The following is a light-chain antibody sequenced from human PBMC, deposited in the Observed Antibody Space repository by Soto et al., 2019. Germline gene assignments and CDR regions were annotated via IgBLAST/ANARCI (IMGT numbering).Light chain of an antibody. V-gene: IGKV3-20*01. J-gene: IGKJ1*01. CDR1: QSVSSS. CDR2: GAS. Sequence: EIVLAQSQGTLSLSPGERATLSCRASQSVSSSLAWYQQKPGQTPRLLIYGASSRATGIPNRFSGSGSGTDFTLTISRLEPEDFAVYYCQQYGNSPQTFGQGTKVDIK. CDR3: QQYGNSPQT.